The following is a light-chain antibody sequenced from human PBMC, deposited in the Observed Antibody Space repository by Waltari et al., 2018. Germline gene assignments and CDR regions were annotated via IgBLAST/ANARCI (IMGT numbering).Light chain of an antibody. CDR2: KAV. CDR1: QTIGSR. CDR3: QHYIRYPVT. V-gene: IGKV1-5*03. J-gene: IGKJ2*01. Sequence: DIQMTQSPSTLSASVGDRVTITCRASQTIGSRLAWYQQKPGKDPKLLIYKAVNLESEVPSRFSGGESGIEFSLTISSLQPDDFATYYCQHYIRYPVTFGQGTKLELK.